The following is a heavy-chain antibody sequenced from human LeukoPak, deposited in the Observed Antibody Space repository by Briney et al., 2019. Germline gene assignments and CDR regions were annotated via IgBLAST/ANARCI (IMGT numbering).Heavy chain of an antibody. V-gene: IGHV4-61*09. J-gene: IGHJ4*02. Sequence: SETLSLTCAVSGGSISSGRYYWNWIRQPAGKGLEWIGHIFTSGSTNYNPSLKSRVTISVDTSKNQFSLKLSSVTAADTAVYYSARDYYDSSGYLNYWGQGTLVTVSS. D-gene: IGHD3-22*01. CDR1: GGSISSGRYY. CDR2: IFTSGST. CDR3: ARDYYDSSGYLNY.